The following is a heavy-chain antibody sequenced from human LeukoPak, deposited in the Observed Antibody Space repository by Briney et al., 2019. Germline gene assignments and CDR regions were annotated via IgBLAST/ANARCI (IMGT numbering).Heavy chain of an antibody. CDR1: GGSISSYY. CDR2: IYYSGST. CDR3: ARDMGSGWSDY. J-gene: IGHJ4*02. Sequence: PSETLSLTCTVSGGSISSYYWSWIRQPPGKGLEWIGYIYYSGSTNYNPSLKSRVTISVDTSKNQFSLKLSSVTAADTAVYYCARDMGSGWSDYWGQGTLVTV. D-gene: IGHD6-19*01. V-gene: IGHV4-59*12.